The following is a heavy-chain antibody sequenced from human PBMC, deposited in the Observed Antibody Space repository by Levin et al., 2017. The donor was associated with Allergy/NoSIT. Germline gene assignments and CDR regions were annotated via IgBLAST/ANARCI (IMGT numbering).Heavy chain of an antibody. CDR1: GYTFTSYY. D-gene: IGHD6-13*01. CDR2: INPSGGST. J-gene: IGHJ5*02. Sequence: ASVKVSCKASGYTFTSYYIHWVRQAPGQGLEWMGIINPSGGSTSYAQKFQGRVTMTRDTSTSTVYMELSSLRSEDTAVYYCAAASSGAASDFDPWGQGTLVTVSS. V-gene: IGHV1-46*01. CDR3: AAASSGAASDFDP.